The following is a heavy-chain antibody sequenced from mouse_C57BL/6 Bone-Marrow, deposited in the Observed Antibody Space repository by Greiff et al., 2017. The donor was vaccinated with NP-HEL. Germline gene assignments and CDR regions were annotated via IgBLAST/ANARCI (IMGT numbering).Heavy chain of an antibody. Sequence: QVQLQQPGAELVKPGASVKLSCKASGYTFTSYWMHWVKQRPGRGLEGIGRIDPNSGGTKYNEKFKSEATLTVDKPSSTAYMQFSSLTSEDSAIYYCARKSNYYGSSYYWYFDVWGTGTTVTVSS. CDR1: GYTFTSYW. D-gene: IGHD1-1*01. CDR2: IDPNSGGT. J-gene: IGHJ1*03. CDR3: ARKSNYYGSSYYWYFDV. V-gene: IGHV1-62-3*01.